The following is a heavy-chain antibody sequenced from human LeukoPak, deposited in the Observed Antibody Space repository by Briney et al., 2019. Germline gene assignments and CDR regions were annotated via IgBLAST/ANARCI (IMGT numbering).Heavy chain of an antibody. CDR3: ARGPPYIVVVTPIGFFHY. D-gene: IGHD2-21*02. Sequence: PSETLSLTCAVYGGSFSDYYWTWIRQPPGKGLEWIGEINHSGSTNYNPSLKSRVTISVDTSKKQFSLKLSSVTAADTAVYYCARGPPYIVVVTPIGFFHYWGQGTLVTVSS. J-gene: IGHJ4*02. CDR1: GGSFSDYY. V-gene: IGHV4-34*01. CDR2: INHSGST.